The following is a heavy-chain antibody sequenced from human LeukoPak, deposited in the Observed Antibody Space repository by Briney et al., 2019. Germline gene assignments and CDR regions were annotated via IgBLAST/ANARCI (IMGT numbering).Heavy chain of an antibody. CDR3: ARRSCSSTSCKTLDY. D-gene: IGHD2-2*01. CDR1: GFTFSSYS. CDR2: ISSSSSYI. V-gene: IGHV3-21*01. J-gene: IGHJ4*02. Sequence: GGSLRLSCAASGFTFSSYSMNWVRQAPGEGLEWVSSISSSSSYIYYADSVKGRFTIPRDNAKNSLYLQMNSLRAEDTAVYYCARRSCSSTSCKTLDYWGQGTLVTVSS.